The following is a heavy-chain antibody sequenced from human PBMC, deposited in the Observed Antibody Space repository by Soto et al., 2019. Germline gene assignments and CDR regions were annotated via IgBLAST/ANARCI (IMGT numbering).Heavy chain of an antibody. V-gene: IGHV3-74*01. CDR2: INGDGSST. CDR1: GFTFSDYW. Sequence: EVQLVESGGGLVQPGGSLRLSCAASGFTFSDYWMHWVRQAPGKGLVWVSRINGDGSSTGYADSVTGRFTISSDNAKNTLYLQMNSLRAEDTAVYYCAREGPQSAAFDIWGQGTMVTVSS. J-gene: IGHJ3*02. CDR3: AREGPQSAAFDI.